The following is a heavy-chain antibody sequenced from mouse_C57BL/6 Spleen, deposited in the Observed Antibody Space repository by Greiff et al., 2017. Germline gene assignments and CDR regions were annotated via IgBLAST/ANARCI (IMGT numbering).Heavy chain of an antibody. CDR1: GYAFSSYW. CDR2: IYPGDGDT. D-gene: IGHD3-2*02. V-gene: IGHV1-80*01. J-gene: IGHJ3*01. CDR3: ASQTLFEKAQATWFAY. Sequence: QVQLQQSGAELVKPGASVKISCKASGYAFSSYWMNWVKQRPGKGLEWIGQIYPGDGDTNYNGKFKGKATLTANKSSSTAYMQLSSLTSEDSAVYFCASQTLFEKAQATWFAYWGQGTLVTVSA.